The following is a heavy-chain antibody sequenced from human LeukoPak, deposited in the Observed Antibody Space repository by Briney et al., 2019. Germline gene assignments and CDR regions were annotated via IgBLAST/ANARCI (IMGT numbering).Heavy chain of an antibody. J-gene: IGHJ4*01. CDR3: AKRIVGWYQIDY. D-gene: IGHD6-19*01. Sequence: GGSLRLSCEASGFSFSAYALSWVRQAPGKGLEWVSAITGPGEGTWHADSVKGRFTTSRDNSQRTLYLHMNSLRVEDTAVYYCAKRIVGWYQIDYWGHGTLVTVSS. CDR2: ITGPGEGT. V-gene: IGHV3-23*01. CDR1: GFSFSAYA.